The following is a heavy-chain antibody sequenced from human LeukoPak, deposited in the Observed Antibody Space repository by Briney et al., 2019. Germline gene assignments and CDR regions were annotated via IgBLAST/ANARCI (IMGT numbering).Heavy chain of an antibody. D-gene: IGHD6-13*01. V-gene: IGHV3-30*19. CDR1: GFTFSSYG. CDR3: PRDLLPAAGEYYFDY. CDR2: ISYDGSKK. J-gene: IGHJ4*02. Sequence: PGGSLRPSCAASGFTFSSYGMHWVRQAPGKGLEWVAAISYDGSKKHYADSVKGRFTISRDNSKNTLYLQMNSLRAEDTAVYYCPRDLLPAAGEYYFDYWGQGTLVTVSS.